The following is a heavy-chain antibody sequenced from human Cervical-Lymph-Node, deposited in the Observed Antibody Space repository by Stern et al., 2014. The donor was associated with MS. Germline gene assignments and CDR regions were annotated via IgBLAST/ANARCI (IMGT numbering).Heavy chain of an antibody. D-gene: IGHD2-15*01. V-gene: IGHV5-10-1*01. CDR3: ASRSGGNYYXXXMDF. CDR1: GYSFTSYW. Sequence: EVQLXXXGAEVKTPGESLRISCKGYGYSFTSYWVRWVRQISGKGLESMGRIDPSDSYPHSSPSFQGTCTIPADKSISTASLQWRRLKASDTAMYECASRSGGNYYXXXMDFRGQGTTVPVPS. J-gene: IGHJ6*02. CDR2: IDPSDSYP.